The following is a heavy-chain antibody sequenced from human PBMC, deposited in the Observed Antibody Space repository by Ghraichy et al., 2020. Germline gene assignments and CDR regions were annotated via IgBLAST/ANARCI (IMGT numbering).Heavy chain of an antibody. CDR3: ARDLGTGTHYYYYYYGMDV. J-gene: IGHJ6*02. V-gene: IGHV4-4*07. CDR1: GGSISSYY. Sequence: SDTLSLTCTVSGGSISSYYWSWIRQPAGKGLEWIGRIYTSGSTNYNPSLKSRVTMSVDTSKNQFSLKLSSVTAADTAVYYCARDLGTGTHYYYYYYGMDVGAQGTPVTVSS. D-gene: IGHD2-8*02. CDR2: IYTSGST.